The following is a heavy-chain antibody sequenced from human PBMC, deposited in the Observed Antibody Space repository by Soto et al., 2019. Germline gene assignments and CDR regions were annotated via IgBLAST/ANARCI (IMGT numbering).Heavy chain of an antibody. CDR1: GYTFTSYD. D-gene: IGHD2-2*01. Sequence: GASVKVSCKASGYTFTSYDINWVRQATGQGLEWMGWMNPNSGNTGYAQKFQGRVTMTRNTSISTAYMELSSLRSEDTAVYYCARGRHDIVVVPAAPYYYYYMDVWGKGTTVTVSS. V-gene: IGHV1-8*01. J-gene: IGHJ6*03. CDR2: MNPNSGNT. CDR3: ARGRHDIVVVPAAPYYYYYMDV.